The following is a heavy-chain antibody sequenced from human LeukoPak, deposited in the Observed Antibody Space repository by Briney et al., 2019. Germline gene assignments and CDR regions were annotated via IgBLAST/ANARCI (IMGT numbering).Heavy chain of an antibody. V-gene: IGHV1-2*02. Sequence: GASVKVSCKASGYTFTGYYMHWVRQAPGQGLEWMGWINPNSGGTNYAQKFQDRVTMTRDTSISTAYMELSRLRSDDTAVYYCARADYYDYYMDVWDKGTTVTVSS. CDR2: INPNSGGT. CDR1: GYTFTGYY. CDR3: ARADYYDYYMDV. J-gene: IGHJ6*03.